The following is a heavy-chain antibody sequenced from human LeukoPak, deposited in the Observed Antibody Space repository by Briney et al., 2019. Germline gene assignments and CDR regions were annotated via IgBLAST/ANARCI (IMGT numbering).Heavy chain of an antibody. V-gene: IGHV3-30*03. CDR2: ISYDGSNK. CDR3: ARDFRNYYGSGSADY. D-gene: IGHD3-10*01. J-gene: IGHJ4*02. CDR1: GFTFSSYG. Sequence: GGSLRLSCAASGFTFSSYGMHWVRQAPGKGLEWVTVISYDGSNKYYADSVKGRFTISRDNAKNSLYLQMNSLGAEDTAVYYCARDFRNYYGSGSADYWGQGTLVTVSS.